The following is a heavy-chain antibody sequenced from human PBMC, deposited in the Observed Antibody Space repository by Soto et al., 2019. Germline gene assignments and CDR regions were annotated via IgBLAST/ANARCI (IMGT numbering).Heavy chain of an antibody. CDR3: ARGQEVGAHFFDS. CDR1: GFTFSGFD. CDR2: IGTAGDT. D-gene: IGHD2-15*01. V-gene: IGHV3-13*01. Sequence: GSLRLSCGASGFTFSGFDMHWVRQPTGKGLEWVSTIGTAGDTYYAVSVKGRFTISRDNAKNSLSLQMNSLRAGDTAVYFCARGQEVGAHFFDSWGQGSQVTVYS. J-gene: IGHJ4*02.